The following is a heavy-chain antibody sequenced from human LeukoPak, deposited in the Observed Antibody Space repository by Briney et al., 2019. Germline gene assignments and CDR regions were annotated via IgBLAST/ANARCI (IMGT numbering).Heavy chain of an antibody. CDR3: ARRNGAAAAHNWFDP. D-gene: IGHD6-13*01. CDR2: IYYNGST. CDR1: GDSINNTYYY. Sequence: SETLSLTCTVSGDSINNTYYYWGWIRHPPGKGLEWIGSIYYNGSTYYNPSLKSRVTISVDTSKSQFSLKLSSVTAADTAVYYCARRNGAAAAHNWFDPWGQGTLVTVSS. J-gene: IGHJ5*02. V-gene: IGHV4-39*01.